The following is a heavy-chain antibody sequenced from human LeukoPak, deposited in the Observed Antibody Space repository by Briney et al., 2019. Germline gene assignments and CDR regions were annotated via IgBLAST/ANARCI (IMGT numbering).Heavy chain of an antibody. CDR3: ARVWGVTDFYDSRGAFDI. V-gene: IGHV4-61*02. D-gene: IGHD3-22*01. CDR1: GGSLRSGDYY. Sequence: KPSETLSLTCSVSGGSLRSGDYYCNWIRQPAGKGLEWIGRIYTSGSTDYNPSLKSRVTMSVDTSKNQFSLKLNSVTAADTAAYYCARVWGVTDFYDSRGAFDIWGQGTMVTVSS. J-gene: IGHJ3*02. CDR2: IYTSGST.